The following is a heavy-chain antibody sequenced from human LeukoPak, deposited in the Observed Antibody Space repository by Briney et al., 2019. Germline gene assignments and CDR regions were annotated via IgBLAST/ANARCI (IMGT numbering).Heavy chain of an antibody. D-gene: IGHD3-22*01. CDR2: INHSGST. Sequence: PTETLSLTCAVYGGSFSGYYWSWIRQPPGKGLEWIGEINHSGSTNYNPSLKSRVTISVDTSKNQVSLRLNSVTPEDTAVYYCARGEDYYDNPPNGFDLWGQGTMVTVSA. CDR3: ARGEDYYDNPPNGFDL. CDR1: GGSFSGYY. J-gene: IGHJ3*01. V-gene: IGHV4-34*01.